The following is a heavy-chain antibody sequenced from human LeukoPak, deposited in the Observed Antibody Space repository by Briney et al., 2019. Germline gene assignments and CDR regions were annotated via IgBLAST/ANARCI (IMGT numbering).Heavy chain of an antibody. J-gene: IGHJ6*02. D-gene: IGHD6-13*01. V-gene: IGHV3-7*04. CDR2: IKPDGSQN. CDR3: ARLRPYSSSWYAYYGMDV. CDR1: GFTFSSYW. Sequence: GGSLRLSCVASGFTFSSYWVTWVRQSPGKGLEGVANIKPDGSQNYYVDSVKGRFTISRDNAKNSLYLQMNSLRADETAVYYCARLRPYSSSWYAYYGMDVWGQGTTVTVSS.